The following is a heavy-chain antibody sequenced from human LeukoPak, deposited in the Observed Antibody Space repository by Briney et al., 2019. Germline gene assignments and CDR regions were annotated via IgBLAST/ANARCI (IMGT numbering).Heavy chain of an antibody. D-gene: IGHD2-2*01. J-gene: IGHJ4*02. CDR2: IYYSGST. CDR3: ASLSSTSLLYYFDY. V-gene: IGHV4-31*03. CDR1: GGSISSGGYY. Sequence: SQTLSLTCTVSGGSISSGGYYWSWIRQHPGEGLEWIGYIYYSGSTYYNPSLKSRVTISVDTSKNQFSLKLSSVTAADTAVYYCASLSSTSLLYYFDYWGQGTLVTVSS.